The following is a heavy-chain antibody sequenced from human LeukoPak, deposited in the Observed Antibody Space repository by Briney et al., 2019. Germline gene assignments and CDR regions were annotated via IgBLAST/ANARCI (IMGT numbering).Heavy chain of an antibody. Sequence: SETLSLTCAVSGDSISSNHWWSWVRQPPGKGLEWIGEIHHSGSTNYNPSLKSRVTISVDKSKNQFSLNLSTVTAADTAVYYCGSKLTAGAGYLDCGAQGTLVTVSS. CDR3: GSKLTAGAGYLDC. CDR1: GDSISSNHW. J-gene: IGHJ4*02. V-gene: IGHV4-4*02. CDR2: IHHSGST. D-gene: IGHD6-19*01.